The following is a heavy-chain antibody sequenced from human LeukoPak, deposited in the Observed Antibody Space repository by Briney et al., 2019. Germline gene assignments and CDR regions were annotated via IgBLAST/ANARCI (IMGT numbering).Heavy chain of an antibody. CDR1: GGSLSTHH. V-gene: IGHV4-59*11. CDR2: ISDSGST. Sequence: SETLSLTCVVSGGSLSTHHWSWIRQSPGRGLEWIGYISDSGSTNYNPSLKSRVTISVDTSKNQFSLKLSSVTAADTAVYYCARDQGYYDFWSGYLAPYYYYGMDVWGQGTTVTVSS. CDR3: ARDQGYYDFWSGYLAPYYYYGMDV. D-gene: IGHD3-3*01. J-gene: IGHJ6*02.